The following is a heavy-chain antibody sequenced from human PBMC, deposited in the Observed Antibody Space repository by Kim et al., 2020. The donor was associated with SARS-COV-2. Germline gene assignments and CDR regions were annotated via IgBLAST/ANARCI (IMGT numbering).Heavy chain of an antibody. CDR1: GFTFSNAW. Sequence: GGSLRLSCAGSGFTFSNAWMSWVRQAPGKGLEWVGRIIGNSGGGTTDYGAPVKGRFTISRDDSKNTLYLQMNSLKTEDTALYYCTTDWCSIYSSFCDYDYWGQGTLVTVSS. CDR2: IIGNSGGGTT. V-gene: IGHV3-15*01. J-gene: IGHJ4*02. CDR3: TTDWCSIYSSFCDYDY. D-gene: IGHD5-18*01.